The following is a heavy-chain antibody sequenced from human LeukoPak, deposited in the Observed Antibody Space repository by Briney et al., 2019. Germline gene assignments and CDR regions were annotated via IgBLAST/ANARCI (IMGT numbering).Heavy chain of an antibody. CDR1: GFTFSSYA. J-gene: IGHJ4*02. Sequence: SGGSLRLSCAASGFTFSSYAMSWVRQAPGKGLEWVSAITGSGGSTYYAASVKGRFTISRDNSKNTLYLQMNSLRAEDTAIYYCAKLLFGGVIVPIDYWGQETMVTVSS. CDR3: AKLLFGGVIVPIDY. CDR2: ITGSGGST. D-gene: IGHD3-16*02. V-gene: IGHV3-23*01.